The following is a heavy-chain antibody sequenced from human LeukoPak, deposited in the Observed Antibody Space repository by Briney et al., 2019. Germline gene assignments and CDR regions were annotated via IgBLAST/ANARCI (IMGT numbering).Heavy chain of an antibody. CDR3: ATDAGGAAFDY. D-gene: IGHD1-26*01. J-gene: IGHJ4*02. CDR2: IWSDGSNK. Sequence: GGSLRLSCAASGFTFSSYGMHWVRQAPGKGLEWVAVIWSDGSNKYYADSVKGRFTISRDNSKSTLYLQMNSLRAEDTAVYYCATDAGGAAFDYWGQGTLVTVSS. V-gene: IGHV3-33*08. CDR1: GFTFSSYG.